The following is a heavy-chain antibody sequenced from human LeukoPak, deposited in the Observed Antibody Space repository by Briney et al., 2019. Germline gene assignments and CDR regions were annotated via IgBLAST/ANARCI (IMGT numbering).Heavy chain of an antibody. CDR1: GFTVSSSY. V-gene: IGHV3-53*01. D-gene: IGHD3-22*01. Sequence: GGSLRLSCAASGFTVSSSYVSWVRQAPGKGLEWVSVFYSGGKTYYTDSVKGRFTISRDNSKNTLYLQMNSLRAEDTAVYYCAKGDMIVVVSPDYWGQGTLVTVSS. CDR3: AKGDMIVVVSPDY. CDR2: FYSGGKT. J-gene: IGHJ4*02.